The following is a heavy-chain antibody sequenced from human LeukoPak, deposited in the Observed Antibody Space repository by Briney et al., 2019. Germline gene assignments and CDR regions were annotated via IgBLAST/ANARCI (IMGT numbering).Heavy chain of an antibody. J-gene: IGHJ2*01. D-gene: IGHD2-21*02. V-gene: IGHV3-73*01. CDR1: GFTFSGSA. Sequence: GGPLRLSCAASGFTFSGSAMHWVRQASGKGLEWVGRIRSKANSYATAYAASVKGRFTISRDDSKNTAYLQMNSLKTEDTAVYYYTRQGFVQAFYCGGDCYNNWYFDLWGRGTLVTVSS. CDR2: IRSKANSYAT. CDR3: TRQGFVQAFYCGGDCYNNWYFDL.